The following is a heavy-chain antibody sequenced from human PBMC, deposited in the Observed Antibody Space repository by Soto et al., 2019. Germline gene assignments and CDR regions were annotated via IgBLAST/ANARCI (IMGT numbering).Heavy chain of an antibody. CDR3: AKAQWLLGGDYFDS. J-gene: IGHJ4*02. CDR2: IADTIGTT. Sequence: PGGSLRLSCAASGFYFSVYAMAWVRQAPGKGLEWVSTIADTIGTTYYADSVKGRFTLSRDISRNTLFLQMNSLRVEDTAVYYCAKAQWLLGGDYFDSWGQGILVTVCS. V-gene: IGHV3-23*01. CDR1: GFYFSVYA. D-gene: IGHD3-22*01.